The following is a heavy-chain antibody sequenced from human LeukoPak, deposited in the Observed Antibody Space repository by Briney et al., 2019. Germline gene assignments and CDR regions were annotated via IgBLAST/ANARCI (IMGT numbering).Heavy chain of an antibody. CDR3: AKDRGYTSSWYKDYGMDV. V-gene: IGHV3-30*18. D-gene: IGHD6-13*01. CDR1: GFTFSKYG. J-gene: IGHJ6*02. CDR2: IPHDGSIE. Sequence: GGSLRLSCVGSGFTFSKYGMHWVRQAPGKGLEWVALIPHDGSIEYYAESVKGRFTISRDNSKTTLYLQMNSLRAEDTAVYYCAKDRGYTSSWYKDYGMDVWGQGTTVTVSS.